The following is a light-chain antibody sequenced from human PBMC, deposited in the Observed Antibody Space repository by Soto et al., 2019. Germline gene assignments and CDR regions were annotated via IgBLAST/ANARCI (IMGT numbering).Light chain of an antibody. Sequence: DIQLTQSPSFLSASVGDRVTITCRASQGISSYLAWYQQKPGKAPQLLIYAASTLQSGVPSRFSGSGSGTDFTLTISSLQHEDFATYYCQQLSSYPYTFGQGTKLEIK. CDR3: QQLSSYPYT. CDR1: QGISSY. V-gene: IGKV1-9*01. CDR2: AAS. J-gene: IGKJ2*01.